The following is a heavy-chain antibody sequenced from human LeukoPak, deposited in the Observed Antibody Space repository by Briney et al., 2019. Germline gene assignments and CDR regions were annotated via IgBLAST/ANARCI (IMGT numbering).Heavy chain of an antibody. J-gene: IGHJ4*02. CDR2: IYYSGSA. V-gene: IGHV4-30-4*01. CDR1: GGSISSGDYY. D-gene: IGHD3-22*01. CDR3: ARGVADYDGSGYFWGYDY. Sequence: PSQTLSLTCTVSGGSISSGDYYWSWIRQPPGKGLEWIGYIYYSGSAYYNPSLKSRVTISVDTSKNQFSLKLSSVTAADTAVYYCARGVADYDGSGYFWGYDYWGQGTLVTVSS.